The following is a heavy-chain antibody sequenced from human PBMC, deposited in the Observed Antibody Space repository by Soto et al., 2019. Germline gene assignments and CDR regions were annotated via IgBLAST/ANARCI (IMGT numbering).Heavy chain of an antibody. J-gene: IGHJ5*02. Sequence: QITLKESGPTLVKPTQTLTLTCTFSGFSLSTSGVGVGWIRQPPGKALEWLALIYWDDDKRYSPSLKSRLTITKDTSKNQVVLTMTNMDPVDTATYYCAHFLVDFWSDNGGHNGFDPWGQGTLVTVSS. CDR1: GFSLSTSGVG. V-gene: IGHV2-5*02. D-gene: IGHD3-3*01. CDR3: AHFLVDFWSDNGGHNGFDP. CDR2: IYWDDDK.